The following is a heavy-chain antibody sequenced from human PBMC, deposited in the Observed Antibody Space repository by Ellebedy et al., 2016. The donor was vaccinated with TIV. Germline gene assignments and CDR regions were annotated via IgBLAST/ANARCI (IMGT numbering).Heavy chain of an antibody. V-gene: IGHV1-69*13. CDR3: ARNPGWFDP. CDR2: IIPLFGTA. CDR1: GGTVSGNV. Sequence: AASVKVSCKASGGTVSGNVITWVRQAPGQGLEWMGGIIPLFGTANYAQKFQGRVTITADESSSTAYMELDSLRSDDTAVYYCARNPGWFDPWGQGTLVTVSS. J-gene: IGHJ5*02.